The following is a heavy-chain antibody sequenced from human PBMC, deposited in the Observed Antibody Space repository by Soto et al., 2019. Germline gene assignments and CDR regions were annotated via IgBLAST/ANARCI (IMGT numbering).Heavy chain of an antibody. V-gene: IGHV7-4-1*01. CDR1: GYTFTSYA. J-gene: IGHJ5*02. Sequence: ASVKVSCKASGYTFTSYAMNWVRQAPGQGLEWMGWINTNTGNPTYAQGFTGRFVFSLDTSVSTAYLQICSLKAEDTAVYYCARGPSNVYYDSLTGYSRAWFDPWG. CDR2: INTNTGNP. CDR3: ARGPSNVYYDSLTGYSRAWFDP. D-gene: IGHD3-9*01.